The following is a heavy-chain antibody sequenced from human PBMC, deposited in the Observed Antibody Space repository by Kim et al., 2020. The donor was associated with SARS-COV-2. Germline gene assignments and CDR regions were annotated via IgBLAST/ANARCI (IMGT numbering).Heavy chain of an antibody. J-gene: IGHJ6*02. D-gene: IGHD6-6*01. CDR3: AREGIAARPRAFYYYYGMDV. CDR2: ISAYNGNT. CDR1: GYTFTSYG. V-gene: IGHV1-18*01. Sequence: ASVKVSCKASGYTFTSYGISWVRQAPGQGLEWMGWISAYNGNTNYAQKLQGRVTMTTDTSTSTAYMELRSLRSDDTAVYYCAREGIAARPRAFYYYYGMDVWGQGTTVTVSS.